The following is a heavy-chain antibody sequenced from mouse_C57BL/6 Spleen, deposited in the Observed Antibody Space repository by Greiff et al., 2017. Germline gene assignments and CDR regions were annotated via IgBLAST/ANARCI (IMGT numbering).Heavy chain of an antibody. CDR2: IYWDDDK. Sequence: QVTLKESGPGILQSSQTLSLTCSFSGFSLSTSGMGVSWIRQPSGKGLEWLAHIYWDDDKRYNPSLKSRLTISKDTSRNQVFLKITSVDTADTATYYCARRATDYDYAMDYWGQGTSVTVSS. J-gene: IGHJ4*01. D-gene: IGHD2-4*01. CDR1: GFSLSTSGMG. V-gene: IGHV8-12*01. CDR3: ARRATDYDYAMDY.